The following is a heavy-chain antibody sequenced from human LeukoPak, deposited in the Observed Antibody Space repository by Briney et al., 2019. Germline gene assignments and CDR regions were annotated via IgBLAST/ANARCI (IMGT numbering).Heavy chain of an antibody. CDR3: ARGRNIGGLLGWFDP. V-gene: IGHV4-34*01. CDR2: INHSGST. CDR1: GGSFSGYY. D-gene: IGHD1-26*01. J-gene: IGHJ5*02. Sequence: SETLSLTCAVYGGSFSGYYWSWIRQPPGKGLEWIGEINHSGSTNYNPSLKSRVTISVDTSKNQFSLKLSSVTAADTAVYYCARGRNIGGLLGWFDPWGPGTLVTVSS.